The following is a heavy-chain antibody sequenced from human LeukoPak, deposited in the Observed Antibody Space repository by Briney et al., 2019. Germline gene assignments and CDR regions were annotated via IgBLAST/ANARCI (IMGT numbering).Heavy chain of an antibody. CDR3: AKDVAARHDYYYGMDV. CDR1: GFTFSSYG. CDR2: ISYDGSNT. Sequence: GRSLRLSCAASGFTFSSYGMPWVRQAPGKGLGWVAVISYDGSNTYYADSVKGRFTISRDNSKNTLYLQMNSLRAEDTAVYYCAKDVAARHDYYYGMDVWGQGTTVTVSS. J-gene: IGHJ6*02. V-gene: IGHV3-30*18. D-gene: IGHD6-6*01.